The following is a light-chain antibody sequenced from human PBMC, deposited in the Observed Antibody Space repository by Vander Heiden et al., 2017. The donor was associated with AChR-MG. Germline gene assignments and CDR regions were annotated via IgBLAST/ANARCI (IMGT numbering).Light chain of an antibody. Sequence: SYELTQPPSASVALRQTARITCGGNNIGSKNVHWYQQKPGQAPVVVVYRDSNRPSWIPERFSGSNSGNTATLTISRAQAGDEADYYCQVWDSSTVVFGGGTKLTVL. CDR3: QVWDSSTVV. J-gene: IGLJ2*01. V-gene: IGLV3-9*01. CDR2: RDS. CDR1: NIGSKN.